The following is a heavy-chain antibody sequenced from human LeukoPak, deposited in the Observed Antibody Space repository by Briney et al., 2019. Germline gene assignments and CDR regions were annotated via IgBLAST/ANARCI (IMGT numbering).Heavy chain of an antibody. Sequence: ETLSLTCTVSGGSISSSSYYWGWIRQPPGKGLEWIGSIYYSGGTFYNPSLKSRVTISVDTSKNQFSLRLTSVTAADTAVYYCARDQSAGYTYGWDFDYWGQGTLVTVFS. CDR3: ARDQSAGYTYGWDFDY. V-gene: IGHV4-39*07. CDR2: IYYSGGT. CDR1: GGSISSSSYY. D-gene: IGHD5-18*01. J-gene: IGHJ4*02.